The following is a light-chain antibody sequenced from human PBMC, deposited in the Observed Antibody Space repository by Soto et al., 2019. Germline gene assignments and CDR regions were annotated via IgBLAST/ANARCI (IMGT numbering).Light chain of an antibody. V-gene: IGKV1-27*01. CDR3: PKYDSAPLT. Sequence: DIQMTQSPSSLSASVGDRVTFTCRASQDIGHSLAWYQQKPGKPIQLLIYGASTLHSGVPSRFSGSGSGTDFTLNISSLHPEDVATYYCPKYDSAPLTFGSGTKVEIK. J-gene: IGKJ4*01. CDR1: QDIGHS. CDR2: GAS.